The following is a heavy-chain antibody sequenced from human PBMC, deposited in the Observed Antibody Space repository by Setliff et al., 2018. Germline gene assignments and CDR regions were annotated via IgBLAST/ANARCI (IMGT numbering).Heavy chain of an antibody. CDR3: ARASRFGTIKYRGDYYMDV. D-gene: IGHD3-10*01. CDR2: INTNTGNP. CDR1: GYTFTTYA. J-gene: IGHJ6*03. Sequence: SVQVSCKASGYTFTTYAISWMRQAPGQGLEWMGWINTNTGNPSYAQGFTGRFVFSLDTSVSTAYLQISSLKAEDTALYYCARASRFGTIKYRGDYYMDVWGKGTTVTVSS. V-gene: IGHV7-4-1*02.